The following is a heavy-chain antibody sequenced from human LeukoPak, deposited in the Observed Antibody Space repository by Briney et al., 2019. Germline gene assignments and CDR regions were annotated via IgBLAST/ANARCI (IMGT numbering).Heavy chain of an antibody. CDR1: GGSISSYY. J-gene: IGHJ4*02. V-gene: IGHV4-39*01. D-gene: IGHD1-26*01. CDR2: IYYSGST. Sequence: PSETLSLTCTVSGGSISSYYWSWIRQPPGKGLEWIGSIYYSGSTYYNSSLKSRVTISVDTSMNQFSLKLSSVTAADTAVYYCARLTGIVGATLGYFDYWGQGTLVTVSS. CDR3: ARLTGIVGATLGYFDY.